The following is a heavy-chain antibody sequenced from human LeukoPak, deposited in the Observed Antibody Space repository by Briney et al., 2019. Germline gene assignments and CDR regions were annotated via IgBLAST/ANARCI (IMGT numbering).Heavy chain of an antibody. D-gene: IGHD6-19*01. V-gene: IGHV1-18*01. CDR3: ARDGSSGWYGDWLDP. CDR2: ISADNGNT. J-gene: IGHJ5*02. Sequence: GASVKVSCKASGYTFINYGISWVRQAPGQGLEWMGWISADNGNTNYAQKLQGRVTMTTDTSTSTAYMELRSLRSDDTAVYYCARDGSSGWYGDWLDPWGQGTLVTVSS. CDR1: GYTFINYG.